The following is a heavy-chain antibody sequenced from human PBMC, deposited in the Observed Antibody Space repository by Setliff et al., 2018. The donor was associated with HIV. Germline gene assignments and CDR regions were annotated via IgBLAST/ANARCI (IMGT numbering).Heavy chain of an antibody. CDR2: LIPVSDTP. J-gene: IGHJ4*02. D-gene: IGHD3-16*01. V-gene: IGHV1-69*06. CDR1: GGILTNYA. CDR3: ARDLGGNNPSFDY. Sequence: ASVKVSCKASGGILTNYAINWVRQAPGQGLEWLGRLIPVSDTPNFAQKFHGRVTFIADRSTDTAYMELTSLTSDDTAVYYCARDLGGNNPSFDYWGQGTLVTSP.